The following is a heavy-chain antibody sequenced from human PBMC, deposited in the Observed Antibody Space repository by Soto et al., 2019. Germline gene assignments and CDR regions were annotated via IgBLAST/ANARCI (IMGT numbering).Heavy chain of an antibody. CDR2: IIPIFGTA. V-gene: IGHV1-69*06. J-gene: IGHJ6*02. D-gene: IGHD3-16*01. Sequence: SVKVSCKASGGTFSIYAISWVRQAPGQGLEWMGGIIPIFGTANYAQKFQGRVTITPDKYTSTAYMELSSLRSEDTAVYYCAREEGVPMGYYYYGMDVWGQGTTVTVSS. CDR1: GGTFSIYA. CDR3: AREEGVPMGYYYYGMDV.